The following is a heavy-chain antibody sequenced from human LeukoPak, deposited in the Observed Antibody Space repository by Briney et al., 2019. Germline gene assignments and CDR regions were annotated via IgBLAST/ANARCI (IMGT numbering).Heavy chain of an antibody. CDR2: IYTSGST. CDR1: GGSISSSSYY. Sequence: SETLSLTCTVSGGSISSSSYYWGWIRQPPGKGLEWIGRIYTSGSTNYNPSLKSRVTISVDTSKNQFSLKLSSVTAADTAVYYCARVVRYYGSGSYFDYWGQGTLVTVSS. D-gene: IGHD3-10*01. J-gene: IGHJ4*02. V-gene: IGHV4-61*02. CDR3: ARVVRYYGSGSYFDY.